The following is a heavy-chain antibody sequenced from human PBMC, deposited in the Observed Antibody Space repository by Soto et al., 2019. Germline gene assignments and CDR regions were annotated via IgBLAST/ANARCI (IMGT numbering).Heavy chain of an antibody. CDR3: ARQRAWNDAFDF. CDR2: IYPQDSDT. Sequence: GEALRISSRGSGYTFAGYWASWVRQMPGKGLEWMGGIYPQDSDTRYSPSFEGQVTFSADTSLSTAYLQWNSLKASDTATYYCARQRAWNDAFDFWGQGTLVTVSS. D-gene: IGHD1-1*01. CDR1: GYTFAGYW. J-gene: IGHJ4*02. V-gene: IGHV5-51*01.